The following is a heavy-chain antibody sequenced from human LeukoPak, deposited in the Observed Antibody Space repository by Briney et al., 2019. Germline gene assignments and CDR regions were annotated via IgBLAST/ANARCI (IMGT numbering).Heavy chain of an antibody. Sequence: GGSLRLSCAASGFIFSDYYMTWIRQTPGKGLEWLSYISDSGSIINYADSVKGRLTISRDNAKKSLFLQMNSLRAEDTAVYYCAIYYDSSGSIDHWGQGTLVTVSS. CDR2: ISDSGSII. V-gene: IGHV3-11*01. CDR1: GFIFSDYY. D-gene: IGHD3-22*01. CDR3: AIYYDSSGSIDH. J-gene: IGHJ4*02.